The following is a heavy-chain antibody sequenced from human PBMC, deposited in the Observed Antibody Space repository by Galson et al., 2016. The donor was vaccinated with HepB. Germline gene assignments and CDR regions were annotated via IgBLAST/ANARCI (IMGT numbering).Heavy chain of an antibody. CDR1: GYRFPTYG. CDR3: ARDVQFRFDY. Sequence: SVKVSCKPSGYRFPTYGISWVRQAPGQGLEWLGWISANSGNTNYAQKFQDRVTMTRDTSASTVYMELRSLRSDDTAVYYCARDVQFRFDYWGQGTLVTVSS. CDR2: ISANSGNT. D-gene: IGHD4-11*01. J-gene: IGHJ4*02. V-gene: IGHV1-18*04.